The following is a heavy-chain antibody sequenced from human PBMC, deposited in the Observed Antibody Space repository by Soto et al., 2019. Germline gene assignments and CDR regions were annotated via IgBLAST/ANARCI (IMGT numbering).Heavy chain of an antibody. CDR3: ATHATWSPGRFDP. J-gene: IGHJ5*02. Sequence: SETLSLTCTVSGESVKSGSYYWSWIRQPPGKGLEWIGYIHYSGNTRYNPSLKSRVAMSLDTSKNQFSLKLTSVTAADTAVYYCATHATWSPGRFDPWGQGTLVTVSS. CDR2: IHYSGNT. CDR1: GESVKSGSYY. V-gene: IGHV4-61*01. D-gene: IGHD2-2*01.